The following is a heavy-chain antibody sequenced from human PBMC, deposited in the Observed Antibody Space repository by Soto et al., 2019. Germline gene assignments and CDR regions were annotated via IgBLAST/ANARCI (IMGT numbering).Heavy chain of an antibody. V-gene: IGHV3-33*01. Sequence: QEQLVESGGGVVQPGRSLRLSCAASGFNFNTYGMHWVRQAPGKGLEWVAVVWSAGINKYYADSVKGRFAISRDDFKNTLYLQMNSLRAEDSAVYYCARDRGYDAHDYYYNAMDVWGQGTTVTVSS. CDR1: GFNFNTYG. CDR2: VWSAGINK. D-gene: IGHD2-15*01. CDR3: ARDRGYDAHDYYYNAMDV. J-gene: IGHJ6*02.